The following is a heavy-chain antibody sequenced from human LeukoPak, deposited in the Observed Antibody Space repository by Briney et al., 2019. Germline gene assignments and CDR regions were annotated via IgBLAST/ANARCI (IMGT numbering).Heavy chain of an antibody. CDR2: ISGSGGST. D-gene: IGHD5-12*01. CDR3: AKADHVATTTPDY. V-gene: IGHV3-23*01. Sequence: GGSLSLSCAASGFTFSSYAMSWVRQAPGKGLEWVSAISGSGGSTYYADSVKGRFTISRDNSKNTLYLQMNTLRAEDTAVYYCAKADHVATTTPDYWGQGTLVTVSS. J-gene: IGHJ4*02. CDR1: GFTFSSYA.